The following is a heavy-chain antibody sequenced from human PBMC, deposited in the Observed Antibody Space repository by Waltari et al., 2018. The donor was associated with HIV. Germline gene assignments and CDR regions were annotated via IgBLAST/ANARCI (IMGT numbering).Heavy chain of an antibody. CDR2: FDPVDDET. Sequence: QVQLIQSGAEVKKPGASVKVSCKVFGYTLTELSMHWVRQAPGKGLEWMGGFDPVDDETSYAQKFHGRVTMTEDPSTDSAYMELSSLTSEDTAVYYCATGGGATSIQLYDLDVWGQGTTVTVSS. CDR1: GYTLTELS. J-gene: IGHJ6*02. CDR3: ATGGGATSIQLYDLDV. D-gene: IGHD1-1*01. V-gene: IGHV1-24*01.